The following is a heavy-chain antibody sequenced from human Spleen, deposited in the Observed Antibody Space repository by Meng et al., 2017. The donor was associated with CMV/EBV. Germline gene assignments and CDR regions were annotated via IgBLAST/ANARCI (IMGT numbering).Heavy chain of an antibody. CDR1: GLSVRRNY. V-gene: IGHV3-53*01. CDR2: IYSDGTT. J-gene: IGHJ6*02. D-gene: IGHD6-13*01. Sequence: GGSLRLSCAVSGLSVRRNYMTWVRQTPGKGLEWVSIIYSDGTTYYADSVKGRCTLSRDNSQNTLYLQMDSLRAEDTAVYYCARYWDSSWYGYHYYYGLDVWGQGTTVTVSS. CDR3: ARYWDSSWYGYHYYYGLDV.